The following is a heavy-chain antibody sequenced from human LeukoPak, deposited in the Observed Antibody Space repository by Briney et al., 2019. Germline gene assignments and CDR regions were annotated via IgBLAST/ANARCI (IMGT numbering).Heavy chain of an antibody. V-gene: IGHV3-53*01. D-gene: IGHD3/OR15-3a*01. J-gene: IGHJ3*02. Sequence: PGGSLRLSCAASGFTVSSNYISGVRQAPGKGLEWVSITSSGGNTYYADSVKGRFTISRDNSKNTLYLQMDSLRAEDSALYYCARTADYAFDIWGQGTMVTVSS. CDR2: TSSGGNT. CDR3: ARTADYAFDI. CDR1: GFTVSSNY.